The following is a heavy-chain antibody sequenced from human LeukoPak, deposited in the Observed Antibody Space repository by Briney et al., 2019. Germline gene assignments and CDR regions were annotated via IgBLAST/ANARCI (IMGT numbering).Heavy chain of an antibody. J-gene: IGHJ6*02. CDR1: GFTFSSYW. V-gene: IGHV3-74*01. CDR2: INSDGSST. CDR3: ARDLSYYDFWSGYQGMDV. D-gene: IGHD3-3*01. Sequence: GGSLRLSCAASGFTFSSYWMHWVRQAPGKGLVWVSRINSDGSSTSYADSVKGRFTISRDNAKNSLYLQMNSLRDEDAAVYYCARDLSYYDFWSGYQGMDVWGQGTTVTVSS.